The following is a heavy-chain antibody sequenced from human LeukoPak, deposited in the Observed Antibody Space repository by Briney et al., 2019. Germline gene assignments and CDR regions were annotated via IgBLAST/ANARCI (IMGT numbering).Heavy chain of an antibody. D-gene: IGHD6-13*01. V-gene: IGHV3-7*01. CDR1: GFTFSGYW. J-gene: IGHJ4*02. Sequence: PGGSLRLSCAASGFTFSGYWMSWVRQAPGKGLEWVANIKQDGSATYYVDSVKGRSTISRDNAKNSLYLQMNSLRAEDTAVYYCARMYSSSWYSWGQGTLVTVSS. CDR3: ARMYSSSWYS. CDR2: IKQDGSAT.